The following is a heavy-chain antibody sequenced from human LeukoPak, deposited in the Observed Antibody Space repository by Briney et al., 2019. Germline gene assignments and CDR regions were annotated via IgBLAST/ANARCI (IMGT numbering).Heavy chain of an antibody. CDR3: ARDRPYCYDSSGYYLHDY. CDR1: GYTFTSYG. Sequence: ASVKVSCKASGYTFTSYGISWVRQAPGQGLEWMGWISAYNGNTNYAQKLQGRVTMTTDTSTSTAYMELRSLRSDDTAVYYCARDRPYCYDSSGYYLHDYWGQGTLVTVSS. CDR2: ISAYNGNT. V-gene: IGHV1-18*01. D-gene: IGHD3-22*01. J-gene: IGHJ4*02.